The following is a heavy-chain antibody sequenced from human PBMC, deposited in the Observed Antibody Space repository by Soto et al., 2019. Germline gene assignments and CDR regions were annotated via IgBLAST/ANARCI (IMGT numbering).Heavy chain of an antibody. J-gene: IGHJ4*02. CDR2: IWYDGSNK. D-gene: IGHD4-17*01. CDR1: GFTFSSYG. Sequence: GGSLRLSCAASGFTFSSYGMHWVRQAPGKGLEWVAVIWYDGSNKYYADSVKGRFTISRDNSKNTLYLQMNSLRAEDTAVYYCARDLDYGGNSGLFDYWGQGTLVTVSS. V-gene: IGHV3-33*01. CDR3: ARDLDYGGNSGLFDY.